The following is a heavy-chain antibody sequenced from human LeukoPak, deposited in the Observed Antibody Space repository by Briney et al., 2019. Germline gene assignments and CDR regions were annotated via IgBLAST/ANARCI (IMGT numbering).Heavy chain of an antibody. CDR1: GFTFSSYT. CDR3: AKDKQWLVRLFDY. Sequence: GGSLRLSCAASGFTFSSYTMSWVRQAPGKGLEWVSTITTSDGNTYYADSVKGRFTISRDNSKNTLYLQMNSLRAEDTAVYYCAKDKQWLVRLFDYWGQGTLVTVSS. V-gene: IGHV3-23*01. CDR2: ITTSDGNT. J-gene: IGHJ4*02. D-gene: IGHD6-19*01.